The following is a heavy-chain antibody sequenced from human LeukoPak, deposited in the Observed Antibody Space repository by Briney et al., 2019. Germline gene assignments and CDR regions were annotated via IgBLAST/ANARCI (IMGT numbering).Heavy chain of an antibody. D-gene: IGHD5-12*01. CDR1: GFIFSSYN. V-gene: IGHV3-21*01. CDR2: IGSSSTYI. J-gene: IGHJ4*02. Sequence: GGSLRLSCVASGFIFSSYNINWVRQAPGKGLEWVSSIGSSSTYIYYADSVKGRFTISRDNAKNSLDLQMDSLRVEDTAVYYCAREGYSAYGLDYWGQGTLVTVSS. CDR3: AREGYSAYGLDY.